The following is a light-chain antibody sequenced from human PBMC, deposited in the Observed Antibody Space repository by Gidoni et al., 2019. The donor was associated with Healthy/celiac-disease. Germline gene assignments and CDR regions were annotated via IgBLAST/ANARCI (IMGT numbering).Light chain of an antibody. Sequence: EIVLTQSPGPLSLSPGERATLSCRASQSVSSSYLAWYQQKPGQAPRLLIDGASSRATGIPDRFSGSGSGTDFTLTISRLEPEEFAVYYCQQYGSSPVSFGQGTRLEIK. V-gene: IGKV3-20*01. J-gene: IGKJ5*01. CDR1: QSVSSSY. CDR3: QQYGSSPVS. CDR2: GAS.